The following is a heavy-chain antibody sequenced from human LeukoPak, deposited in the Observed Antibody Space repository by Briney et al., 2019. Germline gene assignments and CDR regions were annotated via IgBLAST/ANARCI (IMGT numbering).Heavy chain of an antibody. CDR3: ANDATPFNSNWDYFDS. D-gene: IGHD7-27*01. J-gene: IGHJ4*02. CDR1: GFTLSNYA. Sequence: GGSLTLSCAAWGFTLSNYAMNWVRQAGGRGLDWVAGIGGGDDIHYAECVKGRFTSSRDDSKNSLYVQMSSLKIEDTAVYYCANDATPFNSNWDYFDSWGQGTLVTVSA. V-gene: IGHV3-23*01. CDR2: IGGGDDI.